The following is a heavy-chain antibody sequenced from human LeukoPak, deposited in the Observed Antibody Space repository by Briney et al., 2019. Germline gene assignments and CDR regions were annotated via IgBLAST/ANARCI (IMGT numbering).Heavy chain of an antibody. D-gene: IGHD3-10*01. V-gene: IGHV3-7*01. CDR3: AREGILWFGESFDY. Sequence: GGSLRLSCAASGFTFISYWMSWVRQAPGKGLEWVANIKQDGSEKYYVDSVKGRFTISRDNAKNSLYLQMNSLRAEDTAVYYCAREGILWFGESFDYWGQGTLVTVSS. CDR1: GFTFISYW. CDR2: IKQDGSEK. J-gene: IGHJ4*02.